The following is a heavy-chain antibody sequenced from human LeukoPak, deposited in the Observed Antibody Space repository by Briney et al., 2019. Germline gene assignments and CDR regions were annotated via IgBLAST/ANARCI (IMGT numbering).Heavy chain of an antibody. CDR3: ARGLVGFDY. D-gene: IGHD3-16*01. V-gene: IGHV4-59*08. CDR2: IYYSGST. CDR1: GVSMSSYY. J-gene: IGHJ4*02. Sequence: PSETLSLTCTVSGVSMSSYYWSWIRQPPGKGLEWIGSIYYSGSTYYNPSLKSRVTISVDTSKNQFSLKLSSVTAADTAVYYCARGLVGFDYWGQGTLVTVSS.